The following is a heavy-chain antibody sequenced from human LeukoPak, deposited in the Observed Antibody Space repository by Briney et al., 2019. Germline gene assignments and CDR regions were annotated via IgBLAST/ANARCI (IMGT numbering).Heavy chain of an antibody. Sequence: SETLSLTCAVYGGSFSGYYWSWIRQPPGKGLEWIGEINHSGGTNYNPSLKSRVTISVDTSKNQFSLKLSSVTAADTAVYYCARGPFLPYYYGSGSYYHPSFDYWGQGTLVTVSS. CDR3: ARGPFLPYYYGSGSYYHPSFDY. D-gene: IGHD3-10*01. CDR1: GGSFSGYY. V-gene: IGHV4-34*01. CDR2: INHSGGT. J-gene: IGHJ4*02.